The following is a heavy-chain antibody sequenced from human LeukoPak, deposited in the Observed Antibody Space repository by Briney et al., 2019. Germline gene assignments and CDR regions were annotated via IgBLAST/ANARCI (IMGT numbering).Heavy chain of an antibody. J-gene: IGHJ4*02. V-gene: IGHV1-18*01. Sequence: ASVKVSCKASGYTFTSYGISWVRQAPGQGLEWMGWISAYNGNTNYAQKLQGRVTMTTDTSTSTAYMELRSLRSDDTAVYYCARDSTPYYDFWSGYTGYWGQGTLVTVSS. CDR3: ARDSTPYYDFWSGYTGY. D-gene: IGHD3-3*01. CDR2: ISAYNGNT. CDR1: GYTFTSYG.